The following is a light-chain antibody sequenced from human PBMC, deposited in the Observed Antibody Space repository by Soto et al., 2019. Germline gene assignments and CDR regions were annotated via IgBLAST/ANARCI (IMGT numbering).Light chain of an antibody. J-gene: IGKJ1*01. Sequence: DIQLTQSPSTLSASVGDRVSITCWASQSVGSWLAWHQKKPGKAPKLLIFDGTYLESGVPSRFSGSGSGTEFTLNINDLQPDDSATYYCQQYESHSEAFGQGNKV. CDR3: QQYESHSEA. CDR1: QSVGSW. V-gene: IGKV1-5*01. CDR2: DGT.